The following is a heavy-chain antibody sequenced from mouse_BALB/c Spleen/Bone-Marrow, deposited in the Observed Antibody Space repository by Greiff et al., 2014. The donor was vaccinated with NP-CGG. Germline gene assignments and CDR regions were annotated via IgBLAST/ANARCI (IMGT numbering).Heavy chain of an antibody. Sequence: QVTLKESGPGILQPSQTLSLTCSFSGFSLSTSGMGVSWIRQPSGKGLEWLAHIYWDDDKRYNPSLKSRLTISKDTSSNQVFLKITSVDTADTATYYCARRDLYYGNSYGFFAYWGQGTLVTVSA. CDR3: ARRDLYYGNSYGFFAY. CDR2: IYWDDDK. J-gene: IGHJ3*01. D-gene: IGHD2-1*01. V-gene: IGHV8-12*01. CDR1: GFSLSTSGMG.